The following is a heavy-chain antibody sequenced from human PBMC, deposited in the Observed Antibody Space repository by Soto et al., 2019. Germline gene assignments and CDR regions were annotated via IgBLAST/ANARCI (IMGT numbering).Heavy chain of an antibody. J-gene: IGHJ6*02. V-gene: IGHV5-51*01. CDR1: GYSFTSYW. CDR3: ARHLNMGTNYYYGMDV. Sequence: GESLKISCKGSGYSFTSYWIGWVRQMPGKGLEWMGIIYPGGSDTRYSPSFQGQVTISADKSISTAYLQWSSLKASDTAMYYCARHLNMGTNYYYGMDVWGQGTTVTVSS. D-gene: IGHD2-8*01. CDR2: IYPGGSDT.